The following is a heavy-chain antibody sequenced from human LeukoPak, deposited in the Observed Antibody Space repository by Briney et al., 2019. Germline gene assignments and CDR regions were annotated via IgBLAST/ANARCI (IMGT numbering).Heavy chain of an antibody. CDR1: GFTVSSNS. Sequence: GGSLRLSCAASGFTVSSNSMNWVRQAPGKGLEWVSIIYSGGSTHYADSVKGRFTISRDNSKNTLYLQMNSLRVEDTAVYYCARDSASSSGWHDAADMWGQGTMVTVSS. D-gene: IGHD6-19*01. CDR3: ARDSASSSGWHDAADM. V-gene: IGHV3-66*01. CDR2: IYSGGST. J-gene: IGHJ3*02.